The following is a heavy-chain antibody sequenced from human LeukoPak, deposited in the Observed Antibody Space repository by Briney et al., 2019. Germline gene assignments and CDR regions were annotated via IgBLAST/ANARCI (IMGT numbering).Heavy chain of an antibody. D-gene: IGHD3-22*01. CDR3: ARDSSGYFDF. J-gene: IGHJ4*02. CDR1: GDSIITHY. V-gene: IGHV4-59*11. CDR2: IYDSGST. Sequence: PSETLSLTCTVSGDSIITHYWTWIRQPPGKGLEWIGYIYDSGSTKYNPSLTSRVTISVDTSKSQFSLKLNSVTAADTAVYYCARDSSGYFDFWGQGTPVTVSS.